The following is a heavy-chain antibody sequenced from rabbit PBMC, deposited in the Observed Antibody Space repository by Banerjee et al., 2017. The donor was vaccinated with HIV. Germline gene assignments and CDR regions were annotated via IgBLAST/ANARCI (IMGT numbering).Heavy chain of an antibody. J-gene: IGHJ2*01. CDR2: IYTGSGGNT. CDR1: GFDLSNYW. D-gene: IGHD1-1*01. Sequence: QSLEESGGDLVKPGASLTLTCKASGFDLSNYWMNWVRQAPGKGLEWIGSIYTGSGGNTDYASWAKGRVTSSKTSSTTVTLQMTSLTAADTATYFCARDSATNYGFDLWGPGTLVTVS. CDR3: ARDSATNYGFDL. V-gene: IGHV1S40*01.